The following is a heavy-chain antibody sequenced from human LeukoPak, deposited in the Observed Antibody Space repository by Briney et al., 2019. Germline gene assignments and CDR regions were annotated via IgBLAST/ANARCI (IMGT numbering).Heavy chain of an antibody. CDR2: IYDSGKT. J-gene: IGHJ4*02. V-gene: IGHV4-59*01. CDR3: ARGGGALDY. D-gene: IGHD3-16*01. Sequence: SETLFLTCTVSGGSISSYYWSWIRQPPGKGLEWIGYIYDSGKTNYNASLISRVTISVDTSKNQFSLKLTSVTPADTAVYYCARGGGALDYWGQGTLVTVSS. CDR1: GGSISSYY.